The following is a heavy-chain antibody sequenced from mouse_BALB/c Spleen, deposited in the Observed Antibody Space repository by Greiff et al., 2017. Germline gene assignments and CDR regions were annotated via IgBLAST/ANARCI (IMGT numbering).Heavy chain of an antibody. CDR2: INPSSGYT. CDR3: ARMDYYGYYFDC. J-gene: IGHJ2*01. D-gene: IGHD1-1*01. Sequence: VKLVESAAELARPGASVKMSCKASGYTFTSYTMHWVKQRPGQGLEWIGYINPSSGYTEYNQKFKDKTTLTADKSSSTAYMQLSSLTSEDSAVYYCARMDYYGYYFDCWGQGTTLTVSS. V-gene: IGHV1-4*02. CDR1: GYTFTSYT.